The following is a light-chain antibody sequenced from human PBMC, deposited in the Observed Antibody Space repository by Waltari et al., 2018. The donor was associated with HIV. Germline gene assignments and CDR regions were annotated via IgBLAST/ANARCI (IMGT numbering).Light chain of an antibody. Sequence: DIVVTQSPDSLAVSLGERATVHCKSSQRVFYSFNNKHYLAWYQHGPGQPPRLLLSWDPSRGSRVPGRISGSGSGTDFTLTISSLQAEDVATYYCQQYVTTPSTFGQGTRLEIK. CDR1: QRVFYSFNNKHY. V-gene: IGKV4-1*01. CDR3: QQYVTTPST. CDR2: WDP. J-gene: IGKJ5*01.